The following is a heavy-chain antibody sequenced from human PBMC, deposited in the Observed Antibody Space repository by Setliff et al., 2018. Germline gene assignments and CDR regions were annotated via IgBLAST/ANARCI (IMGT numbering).Heavy chain of an antibody. V-gene: IGHV4-59*01. J-gene: IGHJ6*03. CDR1: GGSISRYY. D-gene: IGHD3-22*01. CDR2: IHYSGST. CDR3: ARASLDSSGYLYYYYYYMDV. Sequence: PSETLSLTCTVSGGSISRYYWSWIRQPPGKGLEWIGYIHYSGSTNYNPSLKSRVTISVDTSKNQFSLKLSSVTAADTAVYYCARASLDSSGYLYYYYYYMDVWGKGTTVTVSS.